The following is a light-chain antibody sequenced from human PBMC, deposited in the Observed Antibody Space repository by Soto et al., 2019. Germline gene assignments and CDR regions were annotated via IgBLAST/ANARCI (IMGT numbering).Light chain of an antibody. J-gene: IGKJ5*01. CDR1: QSIRTY. CDR2: SVS. Sequence: DIQMTQSPSSLSASVGDRVTITCRASQSIRTYLNWYQQKPGQAPKVLIYSVSTLGTGVPSRFSGSGSGTDFTLTISSLQPEDFATYFCQQGYSTPTFGQGTRLENK. V-gene: IGKV1-39*01. CDR3: QQGYSTPT.